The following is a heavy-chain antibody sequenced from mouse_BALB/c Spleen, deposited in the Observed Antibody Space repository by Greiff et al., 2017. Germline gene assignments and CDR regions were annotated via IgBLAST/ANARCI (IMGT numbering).Heavy chain of an antibody. CDR2: IEPENGDT. V-gene: IGHV14-4*02. CDR1: GFNIKDDY. Sequence: VQVQQSGAELVRSGASVKLSCTASGFNIKDDYMHWVKQRPEQGLEGIGWIEPENGDTEYAPKFQGTATMTADLSSNTAYLQLRSLRSEDTAVYYCDEGLFVSRYPYWGQGTRLTVSS. D-gene: IGHD1-1*01. J-gene: IGHJ2*03. CDR3: DEGLFVSRYPY.